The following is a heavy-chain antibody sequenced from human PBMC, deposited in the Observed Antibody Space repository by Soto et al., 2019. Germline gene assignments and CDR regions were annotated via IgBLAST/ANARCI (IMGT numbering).Heavy chain of an antibody. D-gene: IGHD6-19*01. CDR3: AREPPRGITVADSRAPGFDY. CDR2: ISAYNGNT. Sequence: QVQLVQSGAEVKKPGASVKVSCQASGYTFTRYGFSWVRQAPGQRLEWLGWISAYNGNTYYAQKFQGRVTLTTDTSTSTAFMELRGLRSDDTAVYYCAREPPRGITVADSRAPGFDYWGQGTLVTVSS. J-gene: IGHJ4*02. V-gene: IGHV1-18*04. CDR1: GYTFTRYG.